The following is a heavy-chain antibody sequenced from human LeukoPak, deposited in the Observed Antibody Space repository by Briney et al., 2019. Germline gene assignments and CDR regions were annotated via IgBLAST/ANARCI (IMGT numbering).Heavy chain of an antibody. CDR2: IKQDGSEK. CDR1: GFTFSSYW. J-gene: IGHJ4*02. D-gene: IGHD3-10*01. V-gene: IGHV3-7*01. Sequence: QPGGSLRLSCAASGFTFSSYWMSWVRQAPGKGLEWVANIKQDGSEKYYVDSVKGRFTISRDNAKNSLYLQMNSLRAEDTAVYYCAREDYYGSNDGGYWGQGTLVTVSS. CDR3: AREDYYGSNDGGY.